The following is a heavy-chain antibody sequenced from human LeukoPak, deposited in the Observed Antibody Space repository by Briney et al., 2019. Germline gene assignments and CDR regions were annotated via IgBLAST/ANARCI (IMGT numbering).Heavy chain of an antibody. V-gene: IGHV4-34*01. CDR1: GGSFSGYY. CDR2: INHSGST. CDR3: ARGRYFDY. J-gene: IGHJ4*02. Sequence: PSETLSLTCAVYGGSFSGYYWIWIRQPPGKGLEWIGEINHSGSTNYNPSLKSRVTISVDTSKNQFSLKLSSVTAADTAVYYCARGRYFDYWGQGTLVTLSS.